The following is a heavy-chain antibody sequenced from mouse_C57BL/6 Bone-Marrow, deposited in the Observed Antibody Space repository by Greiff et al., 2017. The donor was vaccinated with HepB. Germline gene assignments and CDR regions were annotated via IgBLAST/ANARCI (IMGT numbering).Heavy chain of an antibody. D-gene: IGHD1-1*01. J-gene: IGHJ3*01. CDR3: APYYCSSYGAY. CDR1: GYAFSSYW. Sequence: QVHVKQSGAELVKPGASVKISCKASGYAFSSYWMNWVKQRPGKGLEWIGQIYPGDGDTNYNGKFKGKATLTAYKSSSTAYMQLSSLTSDDSAVYFCAPYYCSSYGAYWGQGTLVTVSA. V-gene: IGHV1-80*01. CDR2: IYPGDGDT.